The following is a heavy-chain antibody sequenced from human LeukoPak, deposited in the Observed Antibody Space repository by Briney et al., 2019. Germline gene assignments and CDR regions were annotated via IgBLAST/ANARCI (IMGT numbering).Heavy chain of an antibody. CDR3: ANSGVYDSSGYVDY. V-gene: IGHV1-2*02. Sequence: ASVKDSCKASGYTFTGYYMHWVRQAPGQGLEWMGWINPNSGGTNYTQKFQGRVTMTRDTSISTAYMELSRLRSDDTAVYYCANSGVYDSSGYVDYWGQGTLVTVSS. CDR1: GYTFTGYY. CDR2: INPNSGGT. D-gene: IGHD3-22*01. J-gene: IGHJ4*02.